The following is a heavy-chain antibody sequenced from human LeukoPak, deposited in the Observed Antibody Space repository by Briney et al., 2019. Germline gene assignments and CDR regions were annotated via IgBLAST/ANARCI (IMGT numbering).Heavy chain of an antibody. CDR2: INPKSGGT. V-gene: IGHV1-2*02. CDR3: ASLRGYSMVRGVIVDC. D-gene: IGHD3-10*01. CDR1: GYSFTGYH. Sequence: GASVKVSCKASGYSFTGYHIHWVRQAPGQGLERMGWINPKSGGTNFAQMFQGRVTMTWDTSISTAYMELSRLRSDDTAVYYCASLRGYSMVRGVIVDCWGQGTLVTISS. J-gene: IGHJ4*02.